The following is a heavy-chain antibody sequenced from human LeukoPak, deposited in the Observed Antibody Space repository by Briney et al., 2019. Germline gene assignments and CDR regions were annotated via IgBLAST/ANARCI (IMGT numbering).Heavy chain of an antibody. J-gene: IGHJ4*02. Sequence: GGSLRLSCAASGFTFSSYAMSWVRQAPGKGLEWVSAISGSGGGTYYADSVKGRFTISRDNSKNTLHLQMNSLRAEDTAVYYCAKDCRSGGSCYQYWGQGTLVTVSS. D-gene: IGHD2-15*01. CDR3: AKDCRSGGSCYQY. CDR2: ISGSGGGT. V-gene: IGHV3-23*01. CDR1: GFTFSSYA.